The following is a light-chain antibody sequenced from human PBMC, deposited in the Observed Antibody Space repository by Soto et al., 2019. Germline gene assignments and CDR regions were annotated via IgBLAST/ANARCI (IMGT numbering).Light chain of an antibody. J-gene: IGKJ1*01. V-gene: IGKV1-5*03. CDR1: QSISSW. Sequence: DIQMTQSPSTLSASVGDRVTITCRASQSISSWLTWYQQKAGQAPKLLIYKASIVEIGGPSRFSGSGSGTEFTLTISSLQPDDSATDYCQQYSYFATFGQGTRVEVK. CDR2: KAS. CDR3: QQYSYFAT.